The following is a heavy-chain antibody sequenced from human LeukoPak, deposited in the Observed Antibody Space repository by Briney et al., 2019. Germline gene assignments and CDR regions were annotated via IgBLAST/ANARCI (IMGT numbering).Heavy chain of an antibody. J-gene: IGHJ4*02. CDR3: ARGTRVTTVTTLFDY. CDR1: GFTFSDYY. D-gene: IGHD4-17*01. Sequence: GGSLRLSCAASGFTFSDYYMSWIRQAPGKGLEWVSYISSSGSTIYYADSVKGRFTISRDNAKNSLYLQMNSLRAEDTAVYYCARGTRVTTVTTLFDYWGQGTLVTVSS. CDR2: ISSSGSTI. V-gene: IGHV3-11*04.